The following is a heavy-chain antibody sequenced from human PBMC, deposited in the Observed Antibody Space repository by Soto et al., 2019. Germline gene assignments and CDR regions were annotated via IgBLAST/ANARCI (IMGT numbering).Heavy chain of an antibody. CDR2: IYFSGYP. J-gene: IGHJ4*02. V-gene: IGHV4-31*03. CDR3: ARLAPMPPDSPTHFHY. D-gene: IGHD3-22*01. CDR1: GDSIPGGGYS. Sequence: SETLSLTCTVSGDSIPGGGYSWTWVRQLPGKGMELVGPIYFSGYPYYNPSLRSRIIISVDTSKNHFSLMLSSVTAADTAVYFGARLAPMPPDSPTHFHYCGEGTLLTIAS.